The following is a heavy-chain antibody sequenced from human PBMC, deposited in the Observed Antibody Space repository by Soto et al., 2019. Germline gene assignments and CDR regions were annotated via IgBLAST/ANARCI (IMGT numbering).Heavy chain of an antibody. J-gene: IGHJ4*02. Sequence: GGSLRLSCAASGFTFSSYAMSWVRQAPGKGLEWVSAISGSGGSTYYADSVKGRFTISRDNSKNTLYLQMNSLRAEDTAVYYCAEVQDIVVVVAATLGPFDYWGQGTLVTVSS. CDR3: AEVQDIVVVVAATLGPFDY. V-gene: IGHV3-23*01. CDR2: ISGSGGST. CDR1: GFTFSSYA. D-gene: IGHD2-15*01.